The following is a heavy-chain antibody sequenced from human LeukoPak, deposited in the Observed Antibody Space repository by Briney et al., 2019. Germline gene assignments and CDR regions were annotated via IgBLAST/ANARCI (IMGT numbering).Heavy chain of an antibody. CDR1: GFTFSSYA. D-gene: IGHD2-2*01. CDR3: ARYRLGVPSSLLYVYDY. CDR2: ISYDGSNK. V-gene: IGHV3-30*04. Sequence: GRSLRLSCAASGFTFSSYAMHWVRQAPGKGLEWVAVISYDGSNKYYADSVKGRFTISRDNSKHTLYLQMNSLRAEDTAVYYCARYRLGVPSSLLYVYDYWGQGTLVAVSS. J-gene: IGHJ4*02.